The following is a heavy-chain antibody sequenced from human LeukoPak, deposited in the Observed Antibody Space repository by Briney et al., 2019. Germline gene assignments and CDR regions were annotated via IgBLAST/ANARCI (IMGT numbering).Heavy chain of an antibody. Sequence: GGSLRLSCAASGFTFSSYGMSWVRQAPGKGLEWVSAISGSGGSTYYADSVKGRFTISRDNSKNTLYLQMNSLRAEDTAVYYCAKDSEVYCSGGSCYPLVNWGQGTLVTVSS. CDR1: GFTFSSYG. CDR2: ISGSGGST. CDR3: AKDSEVYCSGGSCYPLVN. J-gene: IGHJ4*02. V-gene: IGHV3-23*01. D-gene: IGHD2-15*01.